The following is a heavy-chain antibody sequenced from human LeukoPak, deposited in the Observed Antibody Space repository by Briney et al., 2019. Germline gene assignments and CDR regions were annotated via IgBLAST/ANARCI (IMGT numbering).Heavy chain of an antibody. V-gene: IGHV3-23*01. CDR3: AKDRFKQLVPNDY. Sequence: PGGSLRLSCAASGFRFSSYAMSWVRQAPGKGLEWVSAISGSGVSTYYADSVKGRFTVSRDNSKNTLYLQMSSLRAEDTAVYYCAKDRFKQLVPNDYWGQGTLVTVSS. CDR2: ISGSGVST. D-gene: IGHD6-6*01. CDR1: GFRFSSYA. J-gene: IGHJ4*02.